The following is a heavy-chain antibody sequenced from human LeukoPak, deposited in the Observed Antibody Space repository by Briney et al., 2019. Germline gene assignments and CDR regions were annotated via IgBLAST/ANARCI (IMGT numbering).Heavy chain of an antibody. D-gene: IGHD2-2*01. CDR2: INPNSGGT. CDR3: ARDTLGYCSSTSCSGHYYGMDV. J-gene: IGHJ6*02. CDR1: GYTFTGYY. V-gene: IGHV1-2*02. Sequence: ASVKVSCKASGYTFTGYYMHWVRQAPGQGLEWMGWINPNSGGTNYAQKFQGRVTMTRDTSISTAYMELSRLRSDDTAVYYCARDTLGYCSSTSCSGHYYGMDVWGQGTTVTVSS.